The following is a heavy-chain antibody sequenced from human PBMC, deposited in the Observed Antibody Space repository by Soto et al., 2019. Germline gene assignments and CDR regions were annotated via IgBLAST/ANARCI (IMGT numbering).Heavy chain of an antibody. CDR2: IWYEGSNK. V-gene: IGHV3-33*08. CDR1: GFTFSSHG. Sequence: GGSLRLSCAASGFTFSSHGMHWVRQAPGKGLEWVAVIWYEGSNKYHADSVKGRFTISRDNSKNTLYLQMNSLRAEDTAVYYCAREGEAAAGTHHYYHGMDVWGQGTTVTVSS. D-gene: IGHD6-13*01. J-gene: IGHJ6*02. CDR3: AREGEAAAGTHHYYHGMDV.